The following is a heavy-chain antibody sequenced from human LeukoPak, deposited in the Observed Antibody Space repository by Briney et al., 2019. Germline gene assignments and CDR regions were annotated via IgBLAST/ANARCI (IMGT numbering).Heavy chain of an antibody. CDR3: ARSPMGHWFDP. CDR1: GYTFTSYW. V-gene: IGHV5-51*01. CDR2: IYPGDSDT. J-gene: IGHJ5*02. Sequence: KVSCKASGYTFTSYWIGWVRQMPGKGLEWMGIIYPGDSDTRYSPSFQGQVTISADKSISTAYLQWSSLKASDTAMYYCARSPMGHWFDPWGQGTLVTVSS.